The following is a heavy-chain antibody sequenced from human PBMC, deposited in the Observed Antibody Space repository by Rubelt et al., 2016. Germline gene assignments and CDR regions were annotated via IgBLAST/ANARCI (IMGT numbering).Heavy chain of an antibody. CDR1: GYTFTSYA. D-gene: IGHD5-18*01. J-gene: IGHJ2*01. CDR3: ARSKDTAMVTDADWYFDL. V-gene: IGHV1-3*01. CDR2: GNAGNGNT. Sequence: QVQLVQSGAEVKKPGASVKVSCKASGYTFTSYAMHWVRQAPGQRLEWIGWGNAGNGNTNYSQKFQGRVTITRDTSASTAYMELSSLRSEDTAVYYCARSKDTAMVTDADWYFDLWGRGTLVTVSS.